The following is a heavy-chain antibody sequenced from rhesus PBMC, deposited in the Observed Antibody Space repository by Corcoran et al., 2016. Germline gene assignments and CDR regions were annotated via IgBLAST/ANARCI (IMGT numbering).Heavy chain of an antibody. CDR3: ARSAGTRSAFEF. CDR1: GGSSSSSY. CDR2: IDCSGSST. J-gene: IGHJ3*01. V-gene: IGHV4-169*01. D-gene: IGHD1-20*01. Sequence: QLQLQESGPGLVKPSETLSVTCAVAGGSSSSSYWSWIRQAPGTGQEWVGYIDCSGSSTNYNPTLKVRVTLSVHTSKHQLSMKLSLVTAADTAVYYCARSAGTRSAFEFWGQGLRVTVSS.